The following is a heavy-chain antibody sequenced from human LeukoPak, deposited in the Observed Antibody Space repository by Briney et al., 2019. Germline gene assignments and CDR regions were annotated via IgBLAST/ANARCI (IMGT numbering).Heavy chain of an antibody. V-gene: IGHV1-46*01. CDR2: INPSGGST. D-gene: IGHD5-18*01. CDR3: ARRGYPGYFDY. Sequence: ASVTVSCKASGYTFTSYYMHWVRQAPGKGLEWMGIINPSGGSTSYARKFQGRVTMTRDTSTSTVYMELSSMRSEDTAVYYCARRGYPGYFDYWGQGTLVTVSS. J-gene: IGHJ4*02. CDR1: GYTFTSYY.